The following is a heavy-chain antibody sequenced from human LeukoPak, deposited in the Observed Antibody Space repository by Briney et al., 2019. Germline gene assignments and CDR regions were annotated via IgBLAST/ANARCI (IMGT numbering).Heavy chain of an antibody. D-gene: IGHD2-2*01. J-gene: IGHJ6*03. CDR1: GGSISSGGYY. Sequence: MASQTLSLTCTVSGGSISSGGYYWSWIRQPPGKGLEWIGYIYHSGSTYYNPSLKSRVTISVDRSKNQFSLKLSSVTAADTAVYYCAREVIVVVPAAIGYYYYYMDVWGKGTTVTVSS. CDR2: IYHSGST. CDR3: AREVIVVVPAAIGYYYYYMDV. V-gene: IGHV4-30-2*01.